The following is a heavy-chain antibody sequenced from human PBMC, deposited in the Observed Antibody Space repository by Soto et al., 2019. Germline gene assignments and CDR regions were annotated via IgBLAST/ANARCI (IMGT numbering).Heavy chain of an antibody. D-gene: IGHD3-3*01. Sequence: SETLSLTCTVSGGSISSGGYYWSWIRQHPGKGLEWIGYIYYSGSTYYNPSLKSRVTISVDTSKNQFSLKLSSVTAADTAVYYCARHVRNYDFWSGYLYGMDVWGQGTTVTVSS. CDR2: IYYSGST. CDR3: ARHVRNYDFWSGYLYGMDV. J-gene: IGHJ6*02. V-gene: IGHV4-31*03. CDR1: GGSISSGGYY.